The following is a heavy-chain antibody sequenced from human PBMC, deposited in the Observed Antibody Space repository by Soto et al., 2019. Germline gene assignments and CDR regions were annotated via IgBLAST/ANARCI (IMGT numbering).Heavy chain of an antibody. D-gene: IGHD1-26*01. CDR3: GISHTGAPDDWFDP. Sequence: QVQLVQSGAEVKKPGSSVKVSCQSSGGFFSTYAISWVRQAPGQGLEWMGGIIPITGKANYAQKFQGRVTITADKSTTTANMAPDRLRSEDTAVYYCGISHTGAPDDWFDPWGQGAQVTVSS. V-gene: IGHV1-69*14. CDR2: IIPITGKA. CDR1: GGFFSTYA. J-gene: IGHJ5*02.